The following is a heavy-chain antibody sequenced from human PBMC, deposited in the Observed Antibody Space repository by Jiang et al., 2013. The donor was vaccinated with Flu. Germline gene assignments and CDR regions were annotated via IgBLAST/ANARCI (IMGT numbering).Heavy chain of an antibody. J-gene: IGHJ4*02. D-gene: IGHD6-19*01. V-gene: IGHV4-4*02. Sequence: SISSSNWWSWVRQPPGKGLEWIGKSIIWEHQLQPSLKSRVTISVDKSKNQFSLKLSSVTAADTAVYYCAREGGGPVAVAGDYWGQGTLVTVSS. CDR3: AREGGGPVAVAGDY. CDR1: SISSSNW. CDR2: SIIWEH.